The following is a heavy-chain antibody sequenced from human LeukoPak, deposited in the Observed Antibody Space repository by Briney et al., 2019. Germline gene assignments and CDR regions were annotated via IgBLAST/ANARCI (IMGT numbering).Heavy chain of an antibody. D-gene: IGHD3-10*01. J-gene: IGHJ5*02. CDR1: GFTFRSYG. CDR2: IWYDGSNK. CDR3: ARDRGGLRWFDL. Sequence: GGSLRLSCAASGFTFRSYGMHWVRQAPGKGLEWVAVIWYDGSNKYYADSVKGRFTISRDNSKKTLYLQMNSLRAEDTAVYYCARDRGGLRWFDLWGQGTLVTVSS. V-gene: IGHV3-33*01.